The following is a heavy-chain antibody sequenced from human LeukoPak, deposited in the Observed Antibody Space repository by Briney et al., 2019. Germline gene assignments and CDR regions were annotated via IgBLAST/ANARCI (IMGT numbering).Heavy chain of an antibody. CDR2: ISAYNGNT. J-gene: IGHJ3*02. Sequence: ASVKVSYKASGYTFTSYGISWVRQAPGQGLEWMGWISAYNGNTNYAQKLQGRVTMTTDTSTSTAYMELRSLRSDDTAVYYCARAMLVVVTPYDAFDIWGQGTMVTVSS. D-gene: IGHD3-22*01. CDR3: ARAMLVVVTPYDAFDI. CDR1: GYTFTSYG. V-gene: IGHV1-18*01.